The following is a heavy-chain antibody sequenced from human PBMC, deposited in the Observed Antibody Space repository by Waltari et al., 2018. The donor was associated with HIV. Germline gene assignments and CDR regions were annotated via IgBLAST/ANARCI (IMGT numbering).Heavy chain of an antibody. CDR1: GYTFTAYY. J-gene: IGHJ1*01. V-gene: IGHV1-2*02. Sequence: QVQLVQSGAEVKKPGASVKVSCQASGYTFTAYYIHWVRQAPGQGLEWMGWINPNNGGTKYAQKFQGRVTMTRDTPMSTAYMEMSSLIADDAAVIYCASSSDGGRNWGQGTLVTVSS. CDR3: ASSSDGGRN. CDR2: INPNNGGT.